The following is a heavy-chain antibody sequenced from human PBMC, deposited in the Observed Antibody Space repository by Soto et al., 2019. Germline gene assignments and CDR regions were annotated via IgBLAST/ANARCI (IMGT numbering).Heavy chain of an antibody. CDR3: VTDRGGVMDV. V-gene: IGHV3-15*01. D-gene: IGHD3-10*01. CDR2: IKRKIDGETT. Sequence: EVQLVESGGGMVMPGGSLRLSCAASGFTFSDAWMTWIRQAPGKGLQCVGRIKRKIDGETTDYAAPVKGRFTISRDDSKNTLYLQMNSLKVEDTAMYYCVTDRGGVMDVWGQGTTVTVSS. CDR1: GFTFSDAW. J-gene: IGHJ6*01.